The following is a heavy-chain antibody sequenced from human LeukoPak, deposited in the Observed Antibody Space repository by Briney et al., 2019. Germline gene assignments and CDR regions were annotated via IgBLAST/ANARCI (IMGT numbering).Heavy chain of an antibody. CDR2: IYYSGST. J-gene: IGHJ3*02. D-gene: IGHD1-7*01. Sequence: SETLSLTCTVSGGSISSYYWSWIRQPPGKGLEWIGYIYYSGSTNYNPSLKSRVTISVDTPKNQFSLKLSSVTAADTAVYYCASGWNYPDAFDIWGQGTMVTVSS. CDR1: GGSISSYY. CDR3: ASGWNYPDAFDI. V-gene: IGHV4-59*01.